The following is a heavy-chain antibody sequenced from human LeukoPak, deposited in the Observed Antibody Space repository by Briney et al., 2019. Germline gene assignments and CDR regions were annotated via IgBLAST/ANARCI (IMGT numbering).Heavy chain of an antibody. J-gene: IGHJ4*02. CDR2: IYHSGST. CDR3: ARAASIAVAAYYFDY. Sequence: SETLSLTCAVSGGSISSGGYPWSWIRQPPGKGLEWIGYIYHSGSTYYNPSLKSRVTISVDRSKNQFSLKLSSVTAADTAVYYCARAASIAVAAYYFDYWGQGTLVTVSS. CDR1: GGSISSGGYP. V-gene: IGHV4-30-2*01. D-gene: IGHD6-19*01.